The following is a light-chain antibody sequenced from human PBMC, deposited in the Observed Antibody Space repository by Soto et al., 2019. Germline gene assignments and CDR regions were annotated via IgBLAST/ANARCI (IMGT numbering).Light chain of an antibody. J-gene: IGLJ1*01. CDR2: DNT. CDR3: QSYDNTLSGSGV. V-gene: IGLV1-40*01. Sequence: QSVLTQPPSVSGAPGQRVTISCTGSSSNIGAGYDVHWYQQLPGTAPKLLIYDNTNRPSGVPDRFSGSKSGTSASLAITGLQAEDEADYYCQSYDNTLSGSGVFGTGTKLTVL. CDR1: SSNIGAGYD.